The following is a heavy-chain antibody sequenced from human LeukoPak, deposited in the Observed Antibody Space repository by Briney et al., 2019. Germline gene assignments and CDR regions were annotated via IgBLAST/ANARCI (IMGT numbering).Heavy chain of an antibody. J-gene: IGHJ3*02. V-gene: IGHV3-9*01. D-gene: IGHD3-22*01. CDR2: ITWNSGDI. CDR1: GFTFDDYA. Sequence: GGSLRLSCAASGFTFDDYAMHWVRQAPGKGLEWVSGITWNSGDIGYADSVQGRFTISRDNTKNSLYLQMNSLRAEDTALYYCAKDTRHDTQGSAFDIWGQGTMVTVSS. CDR3: AKDTRHDTQGSAFDI.